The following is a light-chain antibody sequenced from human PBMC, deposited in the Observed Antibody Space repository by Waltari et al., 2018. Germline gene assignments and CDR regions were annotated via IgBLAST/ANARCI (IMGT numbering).Light chain of an antibody. Sequence: YVLTQPPSVSVAPGQTARLPCGGDNIRFKAVHWYQQKTGQAPMLLLYDDSVRPSGIPEGFSGSKTGDTATLTITRGEAGDEADYYCQVWDTDSDHLFGGGTKLTVL. CDR3: QVWDTDSDHL. CDR2: DDS. CDR1: NIRFKA. V-gene: IGLV3-21*02. J-gene: IGLJ3*02.